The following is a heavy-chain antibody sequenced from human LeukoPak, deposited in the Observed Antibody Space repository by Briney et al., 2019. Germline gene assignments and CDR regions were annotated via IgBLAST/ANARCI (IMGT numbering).Heavy chain of an antibody. CDR2: INHSGST. Sequence: SETLSLTCAVYGGSFSGYYWSWIRQPPGKGLEWIGEINHSGSTNYNPSLKSRVTISVDTSKNQFSLKLSSVTAADTAVYYCAREGSYVEFDYWGQGTLVTVSS. CDR1: GGSFSGYY. D-gene: IGHD3-10*01. J-gene: IGHJ4*02. CDR3: AREGSYVEFDY. V-gene: IGHV4-34*01.